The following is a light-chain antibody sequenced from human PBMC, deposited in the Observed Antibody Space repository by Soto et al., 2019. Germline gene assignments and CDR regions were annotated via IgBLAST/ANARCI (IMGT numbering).Light chain of an antibody. CDR1: QSGSNF. Sequence: VLTQYPGTLSLSPRERATLSCWASQSGSNFLAWYQQKPGQAPRLLIYDTSNRATGIPARFSGSGSGTDFTLTINNLDPEDLAVYYCQQRSNGPITFGQGTRLEL. CDR2: DTS. J-gene: IGKJ5*01. V-gene: IGKV3-11*01. CDR3: QQRSNGPIT.